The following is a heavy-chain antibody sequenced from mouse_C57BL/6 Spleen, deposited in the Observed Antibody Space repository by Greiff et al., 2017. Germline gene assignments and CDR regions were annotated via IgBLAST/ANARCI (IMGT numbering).Heavy chain of an antibody. CDR1: GYTFTDYE. J-gene: IGHJ1*03. D-gene: IGHD1-1*02. CDR3: TRKGVATYWYFDV. V-gene: IGHV1-15*01. Sequence: VQLQQSGAELVRPGASVTLSCKASGYTFTDYEMHWVKQTPVHGLEWIGAIDPETGGTAYNQKFKGKAILTADKSSSTAYMELRSLTSEDSAVYYCTRKGVATYWYFDVWGTGTTVTVSS. CDR2: IDPETGGT.